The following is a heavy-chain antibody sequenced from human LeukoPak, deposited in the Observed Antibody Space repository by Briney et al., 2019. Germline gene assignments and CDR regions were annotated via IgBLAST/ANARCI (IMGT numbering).Heavy chain of an antibody. CDR3: AKGLQWELPFDY. J-gene: IGHJ4*02. CDR1: GFTFNTYT. D-gene: IGHD1-26*01. Sequence: TGGSLRLSCAASGFTFNTYTMNWVRQAPGKGLEWVSYISGSSGIIDYADSVKGRFTISRDNSKNTLYLQMNSLRAEDTAVYYCAKGLQWELPFDYWGQGTLVTVSS. V-gene: IGHV3-23*01. CDR2: ISGSSGII.